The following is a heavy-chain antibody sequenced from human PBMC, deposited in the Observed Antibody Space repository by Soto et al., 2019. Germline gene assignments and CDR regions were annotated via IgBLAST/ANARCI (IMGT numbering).Heavy chain of an antibody. D-gene: IGHD1-1*01. CDR3: ARHYLIGNNWTPFDY. CDR2: IFYTGST. CDR1: DDSFSSYY. J-gene: IGHJ4*01. V-gene: IGHV4-59*08. Sequence: PSETLSLTCTVSDDSFSSYYWGWIRQSPGKGLEWIGYIFYTGSTNYNPSLESRVTMSVDTSKTQFSLKLSSVTAADTAVYYGARHYLIGNNWTPFDYWGQGTLVTVSS.